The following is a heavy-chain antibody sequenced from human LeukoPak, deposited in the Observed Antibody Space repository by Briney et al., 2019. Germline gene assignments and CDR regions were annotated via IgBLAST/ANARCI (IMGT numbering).Heavy chain of an antibody. CDR2: IIPIFGTA. J-gene: IGHJ4*02. CDR3: ARSPRGTMIVVAPLYYFDY. D-gene: IGHD3-22*01. CDR1: GGTFSSYA. Sequence: SVKVSCKASGGTFSSYAISWVRQAPGQGLEWMGGIIPIFGTANYAQKFQGRVTITADESTSTAYMELSSLRSEDTAVYYCARSPRGTMIVVAPLYYFDYWGQGTLVTVSS. V-gene: IGHV1-69*13.